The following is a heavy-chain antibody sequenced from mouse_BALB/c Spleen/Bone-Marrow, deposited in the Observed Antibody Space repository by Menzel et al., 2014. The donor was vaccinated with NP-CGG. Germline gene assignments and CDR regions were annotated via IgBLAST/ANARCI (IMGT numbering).Heavy chain of an antibody. CDR2: IDPSDSET. V-gene: IGHV1-69*02. D-gene: IGHD2-1*01. CDR3: ARTYYGNYAWFAY. Sequence: QVHVKQSGAELVKPGAPVNLSCKASGYSFTSYWMNWVKQRPGRGLEWIGRIDPSDSETHYNQKFKDKATLTVDKSSSTAYIQLSSLTSEDSAVYYCARTYYGNYAWFAYWGQGTLVTVSA. J-gene: IGHJ3*01. CDR1: GYSFTSYW.